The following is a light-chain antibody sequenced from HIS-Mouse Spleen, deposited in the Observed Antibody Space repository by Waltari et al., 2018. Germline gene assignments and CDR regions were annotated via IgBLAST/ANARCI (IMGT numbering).Light chain of an antibody. V-gene: IGLV3-21*03. CDR3: QVWDSSSDHVV. J-gene: IGLJ2*01. Sequence: SYVLTQPPSVSVAPGKTARITRGGNNIGSESVHWYQQKPGQAPGLVVYDDSNRHSGIPERISGSNSGNMATLTISGVEAGDEADYYCQVWDSSSDHVVFGGGTKLTVL. CDR1: NIGSES. CDR2: DDS.